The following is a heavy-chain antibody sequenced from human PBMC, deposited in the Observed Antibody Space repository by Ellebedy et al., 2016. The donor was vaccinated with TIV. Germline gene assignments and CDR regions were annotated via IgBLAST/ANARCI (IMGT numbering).Heavy chain of an antibody. Sequence: ASVKVSXXASGYTFTSYYMHWVRQAPGQGLEWMGIINPSGGSTSYAQKFQGRVTMTRDTSTSTVYMELSSLRSEDTAVYYCAVVVVPAALDGMDVWGQGTTVTVSS. J-gene: IGHJ6*02. CDR1: GYTFTSYY. D-gene: IGHD2-2*01. CDR3: AVVVVPAALDGMDV. V-gene: IGHV1-46*01. CDR2: INPSGGST.